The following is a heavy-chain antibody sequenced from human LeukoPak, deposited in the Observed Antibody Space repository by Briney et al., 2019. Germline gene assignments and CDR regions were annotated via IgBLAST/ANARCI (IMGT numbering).Heavy chain of an antibody. Sequence: PGGALRLSCAASGFIFSDYSMHCVRQAPGKGLEWVTFIRYDGTNKYYTDSVKGRFTISRDNSKNIVYLQMTSLSSEDTAVYYCAKDGTASKPSDLDYWGQGTLVTVSS. CDR2: IRYDGTNK. CDR3: AKDGTASKPSDLDY. V-gene: IGHV3-30*02. J-gene: IGHJ4*02. D-gene: IGHD1/OR15-1a*01. CDR1: GFIFSDYS.